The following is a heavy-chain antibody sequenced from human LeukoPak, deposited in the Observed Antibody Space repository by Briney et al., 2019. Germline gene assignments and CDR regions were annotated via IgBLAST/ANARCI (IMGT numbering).Heavy chain of an antibody. Sequence: GGSLRLSCAASEFTFSSYSMNWVRQAPGKGLEWVSSISSSSSYIYYADSVKGRFTISRDNAKNSLYLQMNSLRAEDTAVYYCAKDRGLYYFDYWGQGTLVTVSS. CDR2: ISSSSSYI. D-gene: IGHD3-10*01. CDR1: EFTFSSYS. J-gene: IGHJ4*02. CDR3: AKDRGLYYFDY. V-gene: IGHV3-21*01.